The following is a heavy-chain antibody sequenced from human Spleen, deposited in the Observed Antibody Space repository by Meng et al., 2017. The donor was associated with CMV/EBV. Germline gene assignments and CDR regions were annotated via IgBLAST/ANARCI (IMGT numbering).Heavy chain of an antibody. V-gene: IGHV1-46*01. CDR2: INPSGGST. D-gene: IGHD1-1*01. Sequence: ASVKVSCKASGYTFTGYYMYWVRQAPGQGLEWMGIINPSGGSTSYAQKFQGRVTMTRDTSTSTVYMELSSLRSEDTAVYYCARGARMLSTEGGYYFDYWGQGTLVTVSS. CDR3: ARGARMLSTEGGYYFDY. CDR1: GYTFTGYY. J-gene: IGHJ4*02.